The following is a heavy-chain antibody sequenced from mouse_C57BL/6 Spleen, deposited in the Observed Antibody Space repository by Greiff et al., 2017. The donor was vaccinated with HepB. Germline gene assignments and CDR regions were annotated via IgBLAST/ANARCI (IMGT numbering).Heavy chain of an antibody. J-gene: IGHJ4*01. Sequence: QVQLQQPGAELVKPGASVKLSCKASGYTFTSYWMHWVKQRPGQGLEWIGMIHPNSGSTNYNEKFKSKATLTVDKSSSTAYMQLSSLTSEDSAVYYWARSSLRSYAMDYWGQGTSGTVSS. CDR1: GYTFTSYW. V-gene: IGHV1-64*01. CDR3: ARSSLRSYAMDY. D-gene: IGHD1-1*01. CDR2: IHPNSGST.